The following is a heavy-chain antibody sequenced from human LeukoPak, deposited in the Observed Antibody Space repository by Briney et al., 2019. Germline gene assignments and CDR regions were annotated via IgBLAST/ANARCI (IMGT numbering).Heavy chain of an antibody. D-gene: IGHD3-22*01. J-gene: IGHJ4*02. CDR2: IYYGGST. CDR3: AGDDSSGYYRFDY. CDR1: GGSISSYY. V-gene: IGHV4-59*01. Sequence: PSETLSLTCTVSGGSISSYYWSWIRQPPGKGLEWIGYIYYGGSTNYNPSLKSRVTISVDTSKNQFSLKLSSVTAADTAVYYCAGDDSSGYYRFDYWGQGTLVTVSS.